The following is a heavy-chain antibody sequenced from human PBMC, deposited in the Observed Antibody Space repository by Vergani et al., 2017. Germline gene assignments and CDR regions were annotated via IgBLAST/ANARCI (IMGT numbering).Heavy chain of an antibody. CDR1: GFNFSHYS. J-gene: IGHJ3*01. V-gene: IGHV3-21*01. CDR2: ISFNNDDV. Sequence: EVQMVESGGGLVKPGGSLRISCVASGFNFSHYSMNGVRQAPGKGLEWVLSISFNNDDVDYADSVKGLFTISRENAKNSLYLDMCSLRAEDTAVYYCVRDVRVSRTWGQGTMVGVSS. CDR3: VRDVRVSRT.